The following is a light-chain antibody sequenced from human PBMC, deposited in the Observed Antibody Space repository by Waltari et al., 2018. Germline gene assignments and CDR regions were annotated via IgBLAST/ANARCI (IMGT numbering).Light chain of an antibody. V-gene: IGKV3-20*01. Sequence: DIVLTQSPGTTSLSPGESAILSCRARQSVGRSLGWYQQKNGQAPRLLIYEASTRATGIPDRFSGGGSGTDFSLTISRLEPEDFAVYYCQMYVRLPATFGQGTKVEI. CDR2: EAS. CDR3: QMYVRLPAT. J-gene: IGKJ1*01. CDR1: QSVGRS.